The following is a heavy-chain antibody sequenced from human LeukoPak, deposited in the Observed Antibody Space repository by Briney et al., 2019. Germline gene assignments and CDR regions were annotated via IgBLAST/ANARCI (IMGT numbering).Heavy chain of an antibody. Sequence: PGGSLRLSCAASGFTFSSYAMSWVRQAPGKGLEWVSAISGSGGSTYYADSVKGRFTISRDNSKNTLYLQMNSLRAEDTAVYYCAKFQAPGIAVAGPLDYWGQGTLVTVSS. CDR2: ISGSGGST. J-gene: IGHJ4*02. D-gene: IGHD6-19*01. CDR3: AKFQAPGIAVAGPLDY. CDR1: GFTFSSYA. V-gene: IGHV3-23*01.